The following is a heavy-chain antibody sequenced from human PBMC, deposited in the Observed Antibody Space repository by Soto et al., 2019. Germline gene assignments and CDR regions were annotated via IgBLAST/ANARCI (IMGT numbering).Heavy chain of an antibody. CDR1: GGSISSYY. D-gene: IGHD3-3*01. V-gene: IGHV4-59*01. Sequence: SETLSLTCTVSGGSISSYYWSWIRQPPGKGLEWIRYIYYSGSTNYNPSLKSRVTISVDTSKNQFSLKLSSVTAADTAVYYYTRFTIFGVVKKPPDAFDIWGQGKMVT. CDR2: IYYSGST. CDR3: TRFTIFGVVKKPPDAFDI. J-gene: IGHJ3*02.